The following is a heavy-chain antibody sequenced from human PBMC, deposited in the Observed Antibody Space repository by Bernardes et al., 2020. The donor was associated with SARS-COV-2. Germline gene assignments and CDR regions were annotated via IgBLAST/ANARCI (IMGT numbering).Heavy chain of an antibody. CDR2: IIPSFGTT. Sequence: SVKVSCKASGGTFNSYAFSWVRQAPGQGLEWMGGIIPSFGTTHYAQRVQGRVTITADENTSTVSMELTSLRGEDTAIYYCARVGLAVSSPIYWYFDLWGRGTLVTVSS. CDR1: GGTFNSYA. D-gene: IGHD2-15*01. V-gene: IGHV1-69*13. J-gene: IGHJ2*01. CDR3: ARVGLAVSSPIYWYFDL.